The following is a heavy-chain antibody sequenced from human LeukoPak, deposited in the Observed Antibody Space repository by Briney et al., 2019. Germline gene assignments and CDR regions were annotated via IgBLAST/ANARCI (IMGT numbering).Heavy chain of an antibody. J-gene: IGHJ5*01. CDR2: INPDGSTT. D-gene: IGHD3-22*01. Sequence: GGSLRLSCAASGFTFSSYAMSWVRQAPGKGLEWVSRINPDGSTTTYADSVKGRFTISRDNAKNTVFLQMNSLRAEDTAVYYCARVLSGSWDWFDSWGQGTLVTVSS. V-gene: IGHV3-74*01. CDR1: GFTFSSYA. CDR3: ARVLSGSWDWFDS.